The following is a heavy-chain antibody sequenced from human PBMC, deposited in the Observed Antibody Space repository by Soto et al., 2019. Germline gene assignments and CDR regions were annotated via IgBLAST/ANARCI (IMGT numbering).Heavy chain of an antibody. J-gene: IGHJ4*02. CDR2: IYYNGNA. CDR1: GGSISSRGDY. Sequence: PSETLSLTCFVSGGSISSRGDYWVWIRHSPGKGLEWIGNIYYNGNAYYNPSFKSRCTISVDTSKNQFSLTLRSVTAADTAVYYCAKSGGIIVIPDYWGQGTRVTVSS. CDR3: AKSGGIIVIPDY. D-gene: IGHD3-16*02. V-gene: IGHV4-39*01.